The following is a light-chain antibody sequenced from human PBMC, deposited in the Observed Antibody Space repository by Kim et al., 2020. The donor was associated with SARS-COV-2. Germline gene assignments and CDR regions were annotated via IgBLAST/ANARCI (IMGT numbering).Light chain of an antibody. CDR3: QQYGSSP. V-gene: IGKV3-20*01. Sequence: EIVLTQSPGTLSLSPGERATLSCRASQSVSSSYLAWYQQKPGQAPGLLIYGASSRATGIPDRFSGSGSGTDFTLTISRLEPEDFAVYYCQQYGSSPFGGGTKLEIK. CDR2: GAS. CDR1: QSVSSSY. J-gene: IGKJ4*01.